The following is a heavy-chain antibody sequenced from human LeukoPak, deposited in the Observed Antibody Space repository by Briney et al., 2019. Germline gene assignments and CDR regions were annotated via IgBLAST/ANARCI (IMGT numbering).Heavy chain of an antibody. CDR2: ISGGGAKR. CDR1: GFTFDNYA. V-gene: IGHV3-23*01. CDR3: AKCSAGYYNDALDI. Sequence: GGSLRLSCAASGFTFDNYAMNWVRQAPGKGLEWVSYISGGGAKRHYSDSVKGRFTISRDNPKNTLYLQISNLRAEDTAMYYCAKCSAGYYNDALDIWGRGTMVTVSS. D-gene: IGHD3-10*02. J-gene: IGHJ3*02.